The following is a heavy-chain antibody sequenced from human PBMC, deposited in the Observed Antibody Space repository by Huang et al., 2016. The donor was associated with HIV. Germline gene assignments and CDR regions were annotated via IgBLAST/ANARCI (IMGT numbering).Heavy chain of an antibody. J-gene: IGHJ2*01. CDR3: ARVFDL. V-gene: IGHV3-21*01. CDR2: IRSSSRYT. Sequence: EVQLVESGGGLVKPGGSLRLSCAASGFIFCNYSMNWVRQAPGKGLGWLSSIRSSSRYTYYADSVKVRFTISRDNARNSLYLQMNSLRAEDTAVYYCARVFDLWGRGTLVTVSS. CDR1: GFIFCNYS.